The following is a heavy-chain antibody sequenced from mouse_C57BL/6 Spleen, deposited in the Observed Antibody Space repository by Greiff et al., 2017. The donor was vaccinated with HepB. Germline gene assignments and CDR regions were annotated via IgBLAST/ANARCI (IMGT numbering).Heavy chain of an antibody. V-gene: IGHV1-52*01. CDR1: GYTFTSYW. D-gene: IGHD1-1*02. CDR2: IDPSDSET. CDR3: ARREGNYGLYFDV. Sequence: QVQLQQPGAELVRPGSSVKLSCKASGYTFTSYWMHWVKQRPIQGLEWIGNIDPSDSETHYNQKFKDKATLTVDKSSSTAYMQLSSLTSEDSAVYYCARREGNYGLYFDVWGTGTTVTVSS. J-gene: IGHJ1*03.